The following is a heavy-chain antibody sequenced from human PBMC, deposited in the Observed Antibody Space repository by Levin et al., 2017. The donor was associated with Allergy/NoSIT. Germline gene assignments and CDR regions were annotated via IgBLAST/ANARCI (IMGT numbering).Heavy chain of an antibody. Sequence: GGSLRLSCKGSGYSFTSYWISWVRQMPGKGLEWMGRIDPSDSYTNYSPSFQGHVTISADKSISTAYLQWSSLKASDIAMDYCARQVGYGDFDFWGQGTLVSVSS. D-gene: IGHD4-17*01. CDR2: IDPSDSYT. V-gene: IGHV5-10-1*01. J-gene: IGHJ4*02. CDR1: GYSFTSYW. CDR3: ARQVGYGDFDF.